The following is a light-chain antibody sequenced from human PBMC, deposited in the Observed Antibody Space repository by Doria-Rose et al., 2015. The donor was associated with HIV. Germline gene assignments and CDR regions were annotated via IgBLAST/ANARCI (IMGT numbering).Light chain of an antibody. CDR1: QSFSSTY. J-gene: IGKJ1*01. CDR2: DGC. CDR3: HQYGTSWT. V-gene: IGKV3-20*01. Sequence: TQSPGTLSLSPGERATLSCRASQSFSSTYLAWYQQKSGQAPSLRIYDGCTRATGIPDRFSASGSGTDFTLTINRLEPEDFALYYCHQYGTSWTFGQETKVEI.